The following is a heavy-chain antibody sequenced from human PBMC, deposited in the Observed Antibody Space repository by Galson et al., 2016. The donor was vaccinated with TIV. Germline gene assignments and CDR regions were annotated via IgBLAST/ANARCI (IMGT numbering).Heavy chain of an antibody. CDR3: AKDPYIYGSYLDH. Sequence: SVKVSCKASGGLVSNYAISWVRQAPGQGLEWMGGIIPIFGTTKYAQKFQDRVTITADESTRIVNMELSSLRSEDTAVYYCAKDPYIYGSYLDHWGQGTLVTVSS. CDR2: IIPIFGTT. D-gene: IGHD5-18*01. V-gene: IGHV1-69*13. CDR1: GGLVSNYA. J-gene: IGHJ4*02.